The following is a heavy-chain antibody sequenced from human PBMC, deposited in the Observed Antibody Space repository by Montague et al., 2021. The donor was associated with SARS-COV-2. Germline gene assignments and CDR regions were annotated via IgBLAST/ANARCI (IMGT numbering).Heavy chain of an antibody. V-gene: IGHV4-4*07. Sequence: SETLSLTCTVSGGSISSYYWSWIRQPAGKGLEWIGRIYSSGSTNYNPSLKSRLTMSVDTSRNQFSLKLTSVTAADTAVYYCARGRRSHWFGELRPGKNWFDPWGQGTLVTVSS. J-gene: IGHJ5*02. CDR1: GGSISSYY. CDR3: ARGRRSHWFGELRPGKNWFDP. CDR2: IYSSGST. D-gene: IGHD3-10*01.